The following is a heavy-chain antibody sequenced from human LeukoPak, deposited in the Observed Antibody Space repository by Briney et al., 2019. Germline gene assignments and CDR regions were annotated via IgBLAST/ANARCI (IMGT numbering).Heavy chain of an antibody. CDR2: IKQDGSET. J-gene: IGHJ4*02. D-gene: IGHD6-19*01. CDR3: ARQRGSGCLDY. V-gene: IGHV3-7*01. Sequence: GESLRFSCAASRFSLSNYWMSWVRQAPGKRLEWVANIKQDGSETYYVDSVKGRFTISRDNAKNSLSLQMNSLRAEDTAVYYCARQRGSGCLDYWGQGTLVTVSS. CDR1: RFSLSNYW.